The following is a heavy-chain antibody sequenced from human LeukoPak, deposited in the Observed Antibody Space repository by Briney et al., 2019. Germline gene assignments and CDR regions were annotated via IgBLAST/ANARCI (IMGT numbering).Heavy chain of an antibody. J-gene: IGHJ3*02. CDR1: GGSISSGGYY. CDR3: ARAVPAAIFDAFDI. Sequence: PSETLSLTCTVSGGSISSGGYYWSWIRQPPGKGLEWIGYIYHSGSTYYNPSLKSRVTISVDRSKNRFSLKLSSVTAADTAVYYCARAVPAAIFDAFDIWGQGTMVTVSS. D-gene: IGHD2-2*01. CDR2: IYHSGST. V-gene: IGHV4-30-2*01.